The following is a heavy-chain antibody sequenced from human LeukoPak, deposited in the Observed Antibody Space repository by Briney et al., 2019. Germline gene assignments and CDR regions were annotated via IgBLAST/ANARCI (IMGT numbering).Heavy chain of an antibody. CDR3: AKMLTAMAEGDDY. J-gene: IGHJ4*02. CDR2: IVVGSGNT. CDR1: GFTFTSSA. V-gene: IGHV1-58*02. Sequence: SVKVSCKASGFTFTSSAMQWVRQARGQRLEGIGWIVVGSGNTNYAQKFQERVTITRDMSTSTAYMELSSLRSEDTAVYYCAKMLTAMAEGDDYWGQGTLVTVSS. D-gene: IGHD5-18*01.